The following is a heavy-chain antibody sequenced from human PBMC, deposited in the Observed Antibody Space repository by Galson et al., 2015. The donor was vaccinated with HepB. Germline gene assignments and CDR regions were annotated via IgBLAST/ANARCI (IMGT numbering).Heavy chain of an antibody. V-gene: IGHV3-23*01. CDR3: AKDSRDPRITMIVVVITGAFDI. Sequence: SLRLSCAASGFTFSSYAVSWVRQAPGKGLEWVSAISGSGGSTYYADSVKGRFTISRDNSKNKLYLQMNSLRAEDTAVYYCAKDSRDPRITMIVVVITGAFDIWGQGTMVTVSS. J-gene: IGHJ3*02. CDR2: ISGSGGST. D-gene: IGHD3-22*01. CDR1: GFTFSSYA.